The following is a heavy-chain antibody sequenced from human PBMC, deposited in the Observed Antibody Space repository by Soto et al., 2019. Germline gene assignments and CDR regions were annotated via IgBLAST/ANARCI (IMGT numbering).Heavy chain of an antibody. V-gene: IGHV4-39*01. CDR2: IYYSGST. CDR1: GVSISSSSYY. CDR3: MLGSGWKDFDY. J-gene: IGHJ4*02. D-gene: IGHD3-22*01. Sequence: PSKTLSLTYTASGVSISSSSYYWGWIRQPPGKGLEWIGSIYYSGSTYYNPSLKSRVTISVDTSKNQFSLKLSSVTAADTAVYYCMLGSGWKDFDYWGQGTLVT.